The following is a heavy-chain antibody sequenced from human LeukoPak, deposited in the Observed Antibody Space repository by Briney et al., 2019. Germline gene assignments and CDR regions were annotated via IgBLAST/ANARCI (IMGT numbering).Heavy chain of an antibody. J-gene: IGHJ4*02. V-gene: IGHV1-24*01. CDR1: GYTLTELS. D-gene: IGHD3-10*01. Sequence: ASVKVSCKVSGYTLTELSMHWVRQAPGKGLEWMGGFDPEDGETIYAQKFQGRVTMTEDTSTDTAYMELSSLRSEDTAVYYCATGPPALSGSMDYWGQGTLATVSS. CDR3: ATGPPALSGSMDY. CDR2: FDPEDGET.